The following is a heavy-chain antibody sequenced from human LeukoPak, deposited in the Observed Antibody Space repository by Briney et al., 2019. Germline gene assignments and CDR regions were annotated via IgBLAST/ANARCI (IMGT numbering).Heavy chain of an antibody. J-gene: IGHJ4*02. CDR2: ISGSGGAT. D-gene: IGHD4-11*01. CDR1: GFTFNTYG. V-gene: IGHV3-23*01. Sequence: PGGSLRLSCAASGFTFNTYGMSWVRQAPGKGLEWVSGISGSGGATYYADSVKGRFTVSRDNSKTTMFLQMNSLRVEDTALYYCARGARLQPMGEFWGQGTLVTVSS. CDR3: ARGARLQPMGEF.